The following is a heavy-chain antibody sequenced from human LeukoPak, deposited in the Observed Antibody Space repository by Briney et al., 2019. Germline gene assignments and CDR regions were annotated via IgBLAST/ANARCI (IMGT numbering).Heavy chain of an antibody. D-gene: IGHD2-21*02. CDR1: GFTFSDYY. Sequence: GGSLRLSCAASGFTFSDYYMSWLRQAPGKGLEWVSYISSSGSTIYYAVSVKGRFTISRDNAENSLYLQMNSLRAEDTAVYYCARKAYGVTSDYWGQGTLVTVSS. J-gene: IGHJ4*02. V-gene: IGHV3-11*01. CDR2: ISSSGSTI. CDR3: ARKAYGVTSDY.